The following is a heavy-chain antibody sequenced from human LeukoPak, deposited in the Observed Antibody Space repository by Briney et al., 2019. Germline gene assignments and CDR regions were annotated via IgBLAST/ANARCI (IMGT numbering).Heavy chain of an antibody. D-gene: IGHD2-8*01. CDR2: IYASGST. CDR1: GGSISIYY. J-gene: IGHJ6*03. CDR3: ARDIRSHNGPGGYYYYYMDV. Sequence: SETLSLTCTVSGGSISIYYWNWIRQPAGKGLEWIGRIYASGSTNYNPSLKSRVTLSVDTSSNQFSLTLSSVTAADTAVYHCARDIRSHNGPGGYYYYYMDVWGKGTTVTVSS. V-gene: IGHV4-4*07.